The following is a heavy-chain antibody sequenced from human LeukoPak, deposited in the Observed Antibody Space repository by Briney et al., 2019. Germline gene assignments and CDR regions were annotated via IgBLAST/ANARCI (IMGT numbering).Heavy chain of an antibody. J-gene: IGHJ5*02. Sequence: PSETLSLTCTVSGVSISSHYWSWIRQPPGKGLEWIGYMYYSGSTNYNPSLKSRGTISVDTSKNQFSLKFSSVTAADTAVYYCAREGPFNWFDPWGQGTLVTVSS. CDR2: MYYSGST. CDR1: GVSISSHY. CDR3: AREGPFNWFDP. V-gene: IGHV4-59*11.